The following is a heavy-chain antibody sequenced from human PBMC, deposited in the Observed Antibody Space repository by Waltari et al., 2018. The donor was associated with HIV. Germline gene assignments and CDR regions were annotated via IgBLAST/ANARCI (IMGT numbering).Heavy chain of an antibody. V-gene: IGHV1-2*02. J-gene: IGHJ6*02. D-gene: IGHD1-26*01. Sequence: QVQLVQSGAEVKKPGASVKVSCKASGYTFTGYYMHWVRQAPGQGLEWMGWINPNSGGTNYAEKFQGRVTMTRETSISTAYMGLGRLRSDDTAVYYCAREREENGYYYYYGMDVWGQGTTVTVSS. CDR1: GYTFTGYY. CDR2: INPNSGGT. CDR3: AREREENGYYYYYGMDV.